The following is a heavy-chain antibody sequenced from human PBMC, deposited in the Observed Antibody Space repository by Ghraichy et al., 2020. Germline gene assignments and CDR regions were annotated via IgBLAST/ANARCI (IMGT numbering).Heavy chain of an antibody. D-gene: IGHD1-7*01. CDR1: GFSLSTSGVG. Sequence: SGPTLVKPTQTLTLTCDFFGFSLSTSGVGVGWIRQPPGKALEWLALIYWDDDKRFSPSLKSRLTITKDTSKNQVVLTMTNMDPVDTATYYCAHWLGNWNYFTLFGWFDPWGQGTLVTVSS. CDR3: AHWLGNWNYFTLFGWFDP. CDR2: IYWDDDK. J-gene: IGHJ5*02. V-gene: IGHV2-5*02.